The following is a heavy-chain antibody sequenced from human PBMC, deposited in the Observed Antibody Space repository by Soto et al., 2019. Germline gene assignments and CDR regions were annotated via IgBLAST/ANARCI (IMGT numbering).Heavy chain of an antibody. CDR3: GRDGSANWYVDWYFDL. CDR2: SANDASSE. D-gene: IGHD1-1*01. V-gene: IGHV3-30-3*01. J-gene: IGHJ2*01. Sequence: QVQLVESGGGVVQGGGSLRLSCAASGFTLSGYPMHWVRQAPGKGLEWVAISANDASSEHYADSVKGRFTISRDNSENTLYLEIKSLRAEETALYYCGRDGSANWYVDWYFDLWGRGTVVTVSS. CDR1: GFTLSGYP.